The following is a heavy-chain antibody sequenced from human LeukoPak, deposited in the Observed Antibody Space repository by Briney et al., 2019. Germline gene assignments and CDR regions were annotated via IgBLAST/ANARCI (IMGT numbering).Heavy chain of an antibody. Sequence: GGSLGLSCAASGFTFSAHRKSWVRHAPGKGREWVANIKEDASEKYYVDSVKGRFTISRDIAKNSLYLQMNSLRAEDTAVYYCTRDLYAQYWGQGTLVTVSS. CDR1: GFTFSAHR. CDR3: TRDLYAQY. CDR2: IKEDASEK. D-gene: IGHD2/OR15-2a*01. V-gene: IGHV3-7*01. J-gene: IGHJ4*02.